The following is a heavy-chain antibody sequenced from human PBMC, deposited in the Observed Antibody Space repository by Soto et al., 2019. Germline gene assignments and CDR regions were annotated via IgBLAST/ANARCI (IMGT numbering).Heavy chain of an antibody. CDR3: ARGFSSYSDL. V-gene: IGHV1-8*02. Sequence: ASVKVSCKAHGYTFTDYDINWVRQAAGQAPEWMGWMNPNTGNTAYAQKFQGRLTLTRDTSMATAYMDLSRLTSDDTAVYYCARGFSSYSDLWAQGTLVTVSS. CDR2: MNPNTGNT. CDR1: GYTFTDYD. D-gene: IGHD6-13*01. J-gene: IGHJ5*02.